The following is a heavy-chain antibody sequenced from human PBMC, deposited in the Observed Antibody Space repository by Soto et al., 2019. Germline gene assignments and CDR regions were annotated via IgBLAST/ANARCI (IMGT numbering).Heavy chain of an antibody. CDR3: ARQEYITTWYLNY. CDR2: IYYSGST. Sequence: SVTLSLTYTVTGDSISSYYWSWIRQPPGRGLEWIGYIYYSGSTNYNPSLKSRVIVSVDTSKNQFSLKLSSMTAADTAVYYCARQEYITTWYLNYWGQGTLVTVSS. CDR1: GDSISSYY. J-gene: IGHJ4*02. D-gene: IGHD6-13*01. V-gene: IGHV4-59*01.